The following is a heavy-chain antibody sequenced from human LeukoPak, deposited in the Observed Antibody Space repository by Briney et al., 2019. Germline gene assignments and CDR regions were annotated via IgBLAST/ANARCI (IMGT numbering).Heavy chain of an antibody. J-gene: IGHJ6*02. V-gene: IGHV4-59*08. D-gene: IGHD4-17*01. Sequence: SETLSLTCTVSGGSISSYYWSWIRQPPGKELEWIGYIYYSGSTNYNPSLKSRVTISVDTSKNQFSLKLSSVTAADTAVYYCARHRYGDYYYYYGMDVWGQGTTVTVSS. CDR1: GGSISSYY. CDR2: IYYSGST. CDR3: ARHRYGDYYYYYGMDV.